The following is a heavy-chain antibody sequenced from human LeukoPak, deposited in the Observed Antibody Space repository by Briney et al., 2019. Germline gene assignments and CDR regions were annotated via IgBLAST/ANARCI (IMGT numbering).Heavy chain of an antibody. Sequence: AGGSLRLSCAASGFTFSSYAMSWVRQAPGKGLEWVSAISASGGSTFYADSVRGRFTISRDNSKNTLYLQMNSLRAEDTAVYYCAKVATVTNFDYWGQGTLVTVSS. D-gene: IGHD4-17*01. CDR3: AKVATVTNFDY. CDR2: ISASGGST. V-gene: IGHV3-23*01. CDR1: GFTFSSYA. J-gene: IGHJ4*02.